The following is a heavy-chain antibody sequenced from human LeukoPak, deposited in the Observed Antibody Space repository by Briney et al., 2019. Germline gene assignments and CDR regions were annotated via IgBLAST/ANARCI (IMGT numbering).Heavy chain of an antibody. D-gene: IGHD6-6*01. V-gene: IGHV3-7*01. Sequence: GGSLRLSCEASGFTLSIYWMSWVRQVPGKGLEWMAYIKPDGSEEDYVESVRGRFTIFRDNAKNSLYLQMHSLRDEDTAVYYCARGSIVAPNFDIWGQGTLVTVSS. CDR1: GFTLSIYW. CDR3: ARGSIVAPNFDI. J-gene: IGHJ4*02. CDR2: IKPDGSEE.